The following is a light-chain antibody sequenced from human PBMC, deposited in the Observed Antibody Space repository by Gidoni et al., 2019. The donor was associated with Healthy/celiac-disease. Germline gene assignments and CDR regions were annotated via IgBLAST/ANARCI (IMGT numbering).Light chain of an antibody. CDR2: EDN. J-gene: IGLJ2*01. V-gene: IGLV6-57*04. CDR3: QSYDSSNVV. CDR1: SGSIASNY. Sequence: NFMLTQPHSVSESPGKTVTSSCTRSSGSIASNYVQCYQQRPGSAPTTVIYEDNQRPSGFPDRFSCSIDSSSNSASLTISGLKTEDEADYYCQSYDSSNVVFGGGTKLTVL.